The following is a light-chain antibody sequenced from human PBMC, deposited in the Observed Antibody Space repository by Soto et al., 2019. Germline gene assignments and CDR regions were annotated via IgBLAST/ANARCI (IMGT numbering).Light chain of an antibody. CDR3: QHYGDSAPFT. CDR1: QSIKSTY. J-gene: IGKJ3*01. CDR2: ATS. Sequence: EVVLTQSPVTQSFSPGERATLSCRTSQSIKSTYLAWYQQKPGQAPRLLMSATSRRATGIPDRFSGGGSGTDFTLSISRLEPEDFAVYYCQHYGDSAPFTFGPGTKVDIK. V-gene: IGKV3-20*01.